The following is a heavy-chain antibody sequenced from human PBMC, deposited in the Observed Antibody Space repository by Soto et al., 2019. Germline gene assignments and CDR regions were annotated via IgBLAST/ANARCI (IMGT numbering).Heavy chain of an antibody. CDR1: GFIFSGSA. Sequence: GGSLRLSCAASGFIFSGSAMTWVRQAPGKGLEWVSAISNSGGSTFYADSVKGRFIISRDNSKNTLYLQMNSLRVEDTAVYYCAKLFLSSGTWGQGTLVTVSS. V-gene: IGHV3-23*01. CDR2: ISNSGGST. J-gene: IGHJ4*02. CDR3: AKLFLSSGT. D-gene: IGHD3-10*01.